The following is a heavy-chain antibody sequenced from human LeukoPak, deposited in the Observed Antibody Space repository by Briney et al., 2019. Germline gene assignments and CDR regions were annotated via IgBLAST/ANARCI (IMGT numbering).Heavy chain of an antibody. J-gene: IGHJ4*02. V-gene: IGHV3-21*01. CDR1: GLTFSRYN. CDR2: IGTSSNNI. D-gene: IGHD1-7*01. Sequence: GGSLRLSCAASGLTFSRYNMNWVRQAPGKGLEWVSSIGTSSNNIYFTDSVKGRFTISRDNAKNSLYLQVDSLRVEDTAVYFCASGTVGNYALDYWGQGTLVTVSS. CDR3: ASGTVGNYALDY.